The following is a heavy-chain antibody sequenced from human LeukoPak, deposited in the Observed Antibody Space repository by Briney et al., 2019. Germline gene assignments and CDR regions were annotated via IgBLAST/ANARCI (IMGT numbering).Heavy chain of an antibody. J-gene: IGHJ4*02. CDR1: GLSMSAYQ. CDR2: INTKGET. Sequence: TSETLSLTCTVSGLSMSAYQWSWVRQSPEKGLEWIGCINTKGETSYNPSLKSRVTTSVDTSKSQFSLRLTSVTAADTAVYYCARAGGAAAGRLDYWGQGTLVTVSS. V-gene: IGHV4-4*09. CDR3: ARAGGAAAGRLDY. D-gene: IGHD6-13*01.